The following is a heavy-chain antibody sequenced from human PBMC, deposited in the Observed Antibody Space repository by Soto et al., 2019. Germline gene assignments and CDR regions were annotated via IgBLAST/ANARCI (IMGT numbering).Heavy chain of an antibody. CDR3: TTDPKLERRYAFDI. J-gene: IGHJ3*02. V-gene: IGHV3-30*03. CDR2: ISYDGSNK. Sequence: GGSLRLSCAASGFTFSSYGMHWVRQAPGKGLEWVAVISYDGSNKYYADSVKGRFTISRDNSKNTLYLQMNSLRAEDTAVYYCTTDPKLERRYAFDIWGQGTMVTVSS. CDR1: GFTFSSYG. D-gene: IGHD1-1*01.